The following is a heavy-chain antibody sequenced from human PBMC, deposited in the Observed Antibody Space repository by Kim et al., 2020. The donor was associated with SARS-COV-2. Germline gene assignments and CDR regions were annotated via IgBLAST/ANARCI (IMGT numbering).Heavy chain of an antibody. CDR2: ISAYNGNT. J-gene: IGHJ6*02. Sequence: ASVKVSCKASGYTFTSYGISWVRQAPGQGLEWMGWISAYNGNTNYAQKLQGRVTMTTDTSTSTAYMELRSLRSDDTAVYYCARYNRSYYYYYGMDVWGQGTTVTVSS. V-gene: IGHV1-18*01. D-gene: IGHD1-26*01. CDR3: ARYNRSYYYYYGMDV. CDR1: GYTFTSYG.